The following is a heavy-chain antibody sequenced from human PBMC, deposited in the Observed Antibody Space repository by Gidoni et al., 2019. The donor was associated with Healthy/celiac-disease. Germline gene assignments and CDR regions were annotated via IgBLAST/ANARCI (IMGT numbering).Heavy chain of an antibody. CDR2: ICGSGGSP. CDR3: AKEGCSGGSCYSDWFDP. J-gene: IGHJ5*02. CDR1: GFTFSSYA. D-gene: IGHD2-15*01. Sequence: EVQLLESGGGLVQPGGSLRLSCAASGFTFSSYAMSWVRQAPGKGLEWVSAICGSGGSPYYADSVKGRFTISRDNSKNTLYLQMNSLRAEDTAVYYCAKEGCSGGSCYSDWFDPWGQGTLVTVSS. V-gene: IGHV3-23*01.